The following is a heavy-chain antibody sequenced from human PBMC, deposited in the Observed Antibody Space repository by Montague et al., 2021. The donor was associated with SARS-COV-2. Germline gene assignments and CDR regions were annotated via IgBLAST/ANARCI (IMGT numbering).Heavy chain of an antibody. CDR3: ARIQAKVNAFDN. Sequence: PALVKPTQTLTLTCTFSGFSLSTSGMCVSWIRQPPGKALEWLARIDWDDDKYYSTSLKTRPTISKDTSKNQVVLTMTNMDPVDTATYYCARIQAKVNAFDNWGQGTMVTVSS. V-gene: IGHV2-70*11. J-gene: IGHJ3*02. CDR2: IDWDDDK. CDR1: GFSLSTSGMC. D-gene: IGHD4-17*01.